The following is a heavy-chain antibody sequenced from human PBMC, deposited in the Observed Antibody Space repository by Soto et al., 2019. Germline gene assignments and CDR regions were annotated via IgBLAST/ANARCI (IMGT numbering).Heavy chain of an antibody. CDR2: IYHSGST. D-gene: IGHD3-9*01. CDR3: ARDLTGYFDY. V-gene: IGHV4-30-2*01. CDR1: GGSISSGGYS. J-gene: IGHJ4*02. Sequence: SETLSLTCAVSGGSISSGGYSWSWIRQPPGKGLEWIGYIYHSGSTYYNPSLKSRVTISVDRSKNQFSLKLSSVTAADTAVYYCARDLTGYFDYWGQGTLVTVSS.